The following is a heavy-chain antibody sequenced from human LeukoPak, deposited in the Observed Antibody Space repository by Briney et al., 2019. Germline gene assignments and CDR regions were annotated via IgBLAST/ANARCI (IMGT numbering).Heavy chain of an antibody. Sequence: GGSLRLSCAASGFTFSSYAMSWVRQAPGKGLEWVSAISDSGGSTYYADSVKGRFTISRDNSKNTLYLQMNSLRAEDTAVYFCAKFFQPASYWYFDLWGRGTLVTVSS. D-gene: IGHD2-2*01. CDR3: AKFFQPASYWYFDL. CDR1: GFTFSSYA. V-gene: IGHV3-23*01. CDR2: ISDSGGST. J-gene: IGHJ2*01.